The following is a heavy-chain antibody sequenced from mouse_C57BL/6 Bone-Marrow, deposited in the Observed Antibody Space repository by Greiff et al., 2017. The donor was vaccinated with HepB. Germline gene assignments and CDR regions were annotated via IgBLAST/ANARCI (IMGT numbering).Heavy chain of an antibody. D-gene: IGHD4-1*01. Sequence: EVKLMESGGGLVQPKGSLKLSCAASGFSFNTYAMNWVRQAPGKGLEWVARIRSKSNNYATYYADSVKDRFTISRDDSESMLYLQMNNLKTEDTAMYYGVRHSALTYYYAMDYWGQGTSVTVSS. V-gene: IGHV10-1*01. CDR3: VRHSALTYYYAMDY. CDR1: GFSFNTYA. J-gene: IGHJ4*01. CDR2: IRSKSNNYAT.